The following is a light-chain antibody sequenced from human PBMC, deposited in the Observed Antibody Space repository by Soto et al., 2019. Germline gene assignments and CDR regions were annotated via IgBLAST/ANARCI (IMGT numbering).Light chain of an antibody. CDR1: QSITTS. J-gene: IGKJ1*01. CDR2: AAP. Sequence: DIQMTQSPSSLSASVRDRVTITCRASQSITTSLNWYQQKPGKAPKLLISAAPGLQSGVPSRFSARGSGTEFTLTISDLQPEDFATYYCQQSYFTPWTFGQGTKVEIK. CDR3: QQSYFTPWT. V-gene: IGKV1-39*01.